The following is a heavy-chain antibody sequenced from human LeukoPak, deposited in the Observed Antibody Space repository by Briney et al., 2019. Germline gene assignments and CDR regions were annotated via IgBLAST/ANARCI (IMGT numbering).Heavy chain of an antibody. D-gene: IGHD3-22*01. V-gene: IGHV1-2*02. CDR1: GYTFADNH. CDR2: ISPNSGVT. Sequence: ASVKVSCKASGYTFADNHMYWIRQAPGQGLECMGWISPNSGVTNYAQKFQGRVTMTRDTSISTAYMELSRLRSDDTAVYYCARPQKRKDSRDAFDIWGQGTMVTVSS. J-gene: IGHJ3*02. CDR3: ARPQKRKDSRDAFDI.